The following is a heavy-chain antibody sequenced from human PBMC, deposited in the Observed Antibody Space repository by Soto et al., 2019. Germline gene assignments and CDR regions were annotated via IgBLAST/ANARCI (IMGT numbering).Heavy chain of an antibody. J-gene: IGHJ5*02. Sequence: GVSLRLSCAASGFTFSGSAMHCVRQASGKGLEWVGRIRSKANSYATAYAASVKGRFTISRDDSKNTAYLQMNSLKTEDTAVYHGTGDADYSNYGYFCTWGQGTLVTVSS. CDR1: GFTFSGSA. V-gene: IGHV3-73*01. CDR3: TGDADYSNYGYFCT. CDR2: IRSKANSYAT. D-gene: IGHD4-4*01.